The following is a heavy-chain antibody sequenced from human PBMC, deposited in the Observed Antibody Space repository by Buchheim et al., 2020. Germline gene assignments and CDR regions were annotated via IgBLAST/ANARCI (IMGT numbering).Heavy chain of an antibody. Sequence: EVQLLESGGGLVQPGGSLRLSCAASGFTFSSYAMSWVRQAPGKGLEWVSSISGSGGSTYYADSVKGRFTISRDNSKNTLSLQMNSLGAEDTAVYYCAKDRNVRFEQLVGSQRIYYGMDVWGQGTT. D-gene: IGHD6-13*01. CDR3: AKDRNVRFEQLVGSQRIYYGMDV. V-gene: IGHV3-23*01. CDR1: GFTFSSYA. J-gene: IGHJ6*02. CDR2: ISGSGGST.